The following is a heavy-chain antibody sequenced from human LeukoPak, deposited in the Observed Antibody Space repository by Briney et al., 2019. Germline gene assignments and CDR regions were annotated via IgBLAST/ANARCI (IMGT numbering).Heavy chain of an antibody. CDR3: ARHGIGVVPSAMLGDYYFDY. CDR1: GGSISSYY. V-gene: IGHV4-59*08. Sequence: SETLSLTCTVSGGSISSYYWSWIRQPPGKGLEWIGYIYYSGSTKYNPSLKSRVTISVDTSKNQFSLKLTSVTAADTAVYYCARHGIGVVPSAMLGDYYFDYWGQGTLVTVSP. D-gene: IGHD2-2*01. J-gene: IGHJ4*02. CDR2: IYYSGST.